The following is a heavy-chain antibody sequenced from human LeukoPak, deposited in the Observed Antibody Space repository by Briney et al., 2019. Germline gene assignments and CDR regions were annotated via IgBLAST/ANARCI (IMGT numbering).Heavy chain of an antibody. Sequence: SETLSLTCTVSGGSISSSSYYWGWIRQPPGKGLEWIGSIYYSGSTYYNPSLKSRVTISVDTSKNQFSLKLSSVTAADTAVYYCASTYGDYQDAFDIWGQGTMVTVSS. CDR3: ASTYGDYQDAFDI. J-gene: IGHJ3*02. CDR2: IYYSGST. D-gene: IGHD4-17*01. CDR1: GGSISSSSYY. V-gene: IGHV4-39*01.